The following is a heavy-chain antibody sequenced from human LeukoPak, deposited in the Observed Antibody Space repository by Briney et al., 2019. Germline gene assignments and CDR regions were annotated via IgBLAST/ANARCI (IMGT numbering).Heavy chain of an antibody. J-gene: IGHJ3*02. CDR1: GITFRNYW. Sequence: PGGPLRLSCVASGITFRNYWMSWVRQAPGKGLEWVANINPDGSTENYVPSVKGRSTLSRDNARNSLSLQMNSLRAEDTAVYYCATEPGIGYAFDIWGRGTMVTVSS. CDR2: INPDGSTE. D-gene: IGHD2-15*01. CDR3: ATEPGIGYAFDI. V-gene: IGHV3-7*01.